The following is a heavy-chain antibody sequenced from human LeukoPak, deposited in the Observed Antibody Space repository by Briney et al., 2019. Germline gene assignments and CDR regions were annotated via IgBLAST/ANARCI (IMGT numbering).Heavy chain of an antibody. J-gene: IGHJ5*02. CDR3: ARQFIHCSGGSCHTHWFDP. V-gene: IGHV1-2*02. CDR1: GYIFTGLY. D-gene: IGHD2-15*01. CDR2: INPNSGGT. Sequence: GASVKVSCKASGYIFTGLYMHWVRQAPGQGLEWMGWINPNSGGTNYAQKFQGRVTMTRDTSISTAYMELSRLRSDDTAVYYCARQFIHCSGGSCHTHWFDPWGQGTLVTVSS.